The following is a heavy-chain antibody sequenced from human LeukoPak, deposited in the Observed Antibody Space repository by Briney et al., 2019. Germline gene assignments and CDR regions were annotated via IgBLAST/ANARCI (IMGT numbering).Heavy chain of an antibody. CDR3: ARRSGGGTFYFDY. Sequence: GGSLRLSCSASGFTFTDYAMSWVRQAPGRGLDWVSSISGDGAGTFYADSVKGRFSISRDSSGNPVYLQMNSLRAEDTALYYCARRSGGGTFYFDYWGQGSLVTVSS. V-gene: IGHV3-23*01. CDR1: GFTFTDYA. D-gene: IGHD1-1*01. CDR2: ISGDGAGT. J-gene: IGHJ4*02.